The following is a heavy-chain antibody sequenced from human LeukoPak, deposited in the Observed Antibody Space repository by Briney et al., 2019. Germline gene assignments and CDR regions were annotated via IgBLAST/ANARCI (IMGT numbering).Heavy chain of an antibody. V-gene: IGHV4-59*01. D-gene: IGHD1-26*01. J-gene: IGHJ4*02. CDR1: GGSISSYY. Sequence: SGTLSLTCTVSGGSISSYYWSWIRQPPGKGLEWIGYIYYSGSTNYNPSLKSRVTISVDTSKNQFSLKLSSVTAADTAVYYCARDAPVRYSGTYFDYWGQGTLVTVSS. CDR2: IYYSGST. CDR3: ARDAPVRYSGTYFDY.